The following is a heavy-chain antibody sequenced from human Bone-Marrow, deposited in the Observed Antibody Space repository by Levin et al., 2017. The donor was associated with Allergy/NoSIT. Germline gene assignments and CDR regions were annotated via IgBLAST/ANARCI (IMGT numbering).Heavy chain of an antibody. V-gene: IGHV3-48*04. J-gene: IGHJ4*02. CDR1: GFTFSSYS. Sequence: GESLKISCAGSGFTFSSYSMNWVRQAPGKGLEWVSYISSSSDAIYYADSVKGRFTISRDNAKNSLYLQMNSLGAEDTAVYYCARGVGYSSSSGDYWGQGTLVTVSS. CDR2: ISSSSDAI. D-gene: IGHD6-6*01. CDR3: ARGVGYSSSSGDY.